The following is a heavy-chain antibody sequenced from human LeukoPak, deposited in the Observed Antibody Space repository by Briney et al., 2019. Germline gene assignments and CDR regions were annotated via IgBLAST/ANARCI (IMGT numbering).Heavy chain of an antibody. CDR3: AKHDYGGNWADAFDI. CDR2: ISGSGGST. V-gene: IGHV3-23*01. J-gene: IGHJ3*02. D-gene: IGHD4-23*01. CDR1: GFTFSSYA. Sequence: GGSLRLSCAASGFTFSSYAMSWVRQAPGKGLEWVSAISGSGGSTYYADSVKGRFAISRDNSKNTLYLQMNSLRAEDTAVYYCAKHDYGGNWADAFDIWGQGTMVTVSS.